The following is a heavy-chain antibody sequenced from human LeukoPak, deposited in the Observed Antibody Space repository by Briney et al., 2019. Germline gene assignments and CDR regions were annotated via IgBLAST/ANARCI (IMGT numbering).Heavy chain of an antibody. V-gene: IGHV4-34*01. Sequence: PSETLSLTCAVYGGSFSGYYWSWIRQPPGKGLEWIGEISHSGSTNYNPSLKSRVTISVDTSKNQFSLKLSSVTAADTAVYYCARVEDTAMVLDYWGQGTLVTVSS. CDR1: GGSFSGYY. D-gene: IGHD5-18*01. J-gene: IGHJ4*02. CDR2: ISHSGST. CDR3: ARVEDTAMVLDY.